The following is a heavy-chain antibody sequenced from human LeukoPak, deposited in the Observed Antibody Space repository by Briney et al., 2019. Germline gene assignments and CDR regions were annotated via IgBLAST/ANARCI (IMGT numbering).Heavy chain of an antibody. D-gene: IGHD3-22*01. CDR3: ARVRTMIVVVSYMDV. Sequence: PGGSLRLSCAASGFTFSDYYMSWIRQAPGKGLEWVSYISSSGSTIYYADSVKGRFTISRDNAKNSLYLQMNSLRAEDTAVYYCARVRTMIVVVSYMDVWGKGTTVTVSS. CDR1: GFTFSDYY. CDR2: ISSSGSTI. J-gene: IGHJ6*03. V-gene: IGHV3-11*04.